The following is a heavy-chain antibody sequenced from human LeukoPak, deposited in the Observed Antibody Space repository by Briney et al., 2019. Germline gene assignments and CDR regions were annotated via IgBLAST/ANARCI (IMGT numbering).Heavy chain of an antibody. Sequence: SVKVSCKASGGTFSSYAIIWVRQAPGQGLEWMGGIIPIFGTANYAQKFQGRVTITTDESTSTAYMELSSLRSEDTAVYYCARGGIVSSSSLPGSSAFDIWGQGTMVPVSS. J-gene: IGHJ3*02. V-gene: IGHV1-69*05. CDR3: ARGGIVSSSSLPGSSAFDI. CDR1: GGTFSSYA. D-gene: IGHD6-6*01. CDR2: IIPIFGTA.